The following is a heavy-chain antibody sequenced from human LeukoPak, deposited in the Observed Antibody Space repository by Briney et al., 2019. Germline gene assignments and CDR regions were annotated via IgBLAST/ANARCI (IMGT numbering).Heavy chain of an antibody. CDR3: AKNHYDSSYSLSYLDY. J-gene: IGHJ4*02. CDR2: IGGGGRSDT. CDR1: GFTFSSHG. D-gene: IGHD3-22*01. Sequence: GGSLRLSCVASGFTFSSHGMGWVRQGPGKGLEWVSVIGGGGRSDTYYADSVKGRFTISRDNSKNTLLLQMSSLRAEDTAVYFCAKNHYDSSYSLSYLDYWGQGTLVTVYS. V-gene: IGHV3-23*01.